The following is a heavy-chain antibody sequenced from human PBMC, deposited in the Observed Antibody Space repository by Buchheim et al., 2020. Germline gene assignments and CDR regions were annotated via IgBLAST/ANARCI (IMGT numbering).Heavy chain of an antibody. Sequence: EVQLVESGGGLVQPGGSLILSCAGAGFNFSDTGLHWVRQASGKGLEWVGHSGDVPNRYATTYPASVTGRFTFSRDDSKHPAFLQMNSLKTEDTAVYYCVRHGYGMDVWGQGTT. CDR2: SGDVPNRYAT. J-gene: IGHJ6*02. CDR1: GFNFSDTG. V-gene: IGHV3-73*01. CDR3: VRHGYGMDV.